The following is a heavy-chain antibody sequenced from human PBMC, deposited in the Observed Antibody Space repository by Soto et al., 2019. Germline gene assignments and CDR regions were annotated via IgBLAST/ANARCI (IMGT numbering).Heavy chain of an antibody. V-gene: IGHV3-23*01. CDR1: GFTFSSYA. CDR3: AKDSYYHDTSGYYIFDY. CDR2: ISGSGATT. J-gene: IGHJ4*02. D-gene: IGHD3-22*01. Sequence: PGGSLRLSCAASGFTFSSYAMTWVRQAPGKGLEWVSGISGSGATTSYADSVKGRFTVSRDNSKNTLYLQMNSLRAEDTAVYYCAKDSYYHDTSGYYIFDYWGQGTLVTVSS.